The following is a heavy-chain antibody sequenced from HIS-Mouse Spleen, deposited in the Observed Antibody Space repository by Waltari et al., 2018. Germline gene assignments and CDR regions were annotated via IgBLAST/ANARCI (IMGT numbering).Heavy chain of an antibody. Sequence: QVQLVESGGGVVQPGRSLRLPWSTFGFPFGSYAMHWVRQAPGKGLEWVAVISYDGSNKYYADSVKGRFTISRDNSKNTLYLQMNSLRAEDTAVYYCARRYSGYDLGYWGQGTLVTVSS. CDR3: ARRYSGYDLGY. CDR2: ISYDGSNK. D-gene: IGHD5-12*01. CDR1: GFPFGSYA. V-gene: IGHV3-30*04. J-gene: IGHJ4*02.